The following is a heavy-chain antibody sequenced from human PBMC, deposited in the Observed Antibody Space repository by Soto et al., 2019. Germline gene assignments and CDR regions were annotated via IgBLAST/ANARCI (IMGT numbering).Heavy chain of an antibody. CDR3: ARGWVHSYGPPGY. J-gene: IGHJ4*02. V-gene: IGHV1-8*01. CDR2: MNPNSGNT. Sequence: QVQLVQSGAEVKKPGASVKVSCKDSGYTFTSYDINWVRQATGQGLEWMGWMNPNSGNTGYAQKFQGRVTMTRTTSISKAYMGLSSLRSEDTAVYYCARGWVHSYGPPGYWGQGTLVTVSS. CDR1: GYTFTSYD. D-gene: IGHD5-18*01.